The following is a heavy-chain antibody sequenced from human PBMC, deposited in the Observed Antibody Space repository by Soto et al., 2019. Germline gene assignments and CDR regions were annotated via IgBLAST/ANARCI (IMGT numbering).Heavy chain of an antibody. J-gene: IGHJ4*02. CDR2: ISYDGSNK. Sequence: GSLRLSCAASGFTFSSYVMHWVRQAPGKGLEWVAVISYDGSNKYYAGSVKGRFTISRDNSKNTLYLQMNSLRAEDTAVYYCAKEWGSDDFWSGLSESYFDYWGQGTLVTVSS. CDR3: AKEWGSDDFWSGLSESYFDY. CDR1: GFTFSSYV. V-gene: IGHV3-30*18. D-gene: IGHD3-3*01.